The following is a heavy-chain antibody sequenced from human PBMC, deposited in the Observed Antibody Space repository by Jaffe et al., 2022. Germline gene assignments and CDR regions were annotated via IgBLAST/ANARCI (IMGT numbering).Heavy chain of an antibody. J-gene: IGHJ4*02. CDR3: ARGSGSYGDY. V-gene: IGHV3-74*01. Sequence: VQLVESGGDLVQPGGSLRLSCAASGFTFSSNWMHWVRQAPGKGLVWVSSIGGDGSSTRHADSVKGRFTISRDNAKNTLYLQMNSLRAEDTAVYYCARGSGSYGDYWGQGTLVTVSS. D-gene: IGHD3-10*01. CDR1: GFTFSSNW. CDR2: IGGDGSST.